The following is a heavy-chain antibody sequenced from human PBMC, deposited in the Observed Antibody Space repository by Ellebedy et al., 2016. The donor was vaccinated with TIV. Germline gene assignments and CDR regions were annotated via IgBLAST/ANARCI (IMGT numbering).Heavy chain of an antibody. D-gene: IGHD2-8*02. CDR1: GFTFTNYA. J-gene: IGHJ3*02. CDR2: VSSSGDTT. Sequence: GESLKISCAASGFTFTNYAMNWVRQAPGKGLEGVSAVSSSGDTTYYADSVKGRFTISRDNSRNTLYLQMNSLRGEDTAVYFCAKDVRYTTGWGGALDIWGQGAMVTVSS. CDR3: AKDVRYTTGWGGALDI. V-gene: IGHV3-23*01.